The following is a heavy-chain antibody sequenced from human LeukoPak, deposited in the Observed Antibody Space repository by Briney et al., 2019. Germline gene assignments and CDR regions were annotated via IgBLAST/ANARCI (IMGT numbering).Heavy chain of an antibody. CDR3: ARTYCSGGSCHFDY. CDR1: GGSINSYY. D-gene: IGHD2-15*01. V-gene: IGHV4-59*08. J-gene: IGHJ4*02. Sequence: PSETLSLTCTVSGGSINSYYWSWIRQPPGKGLEWIGCVYHTGSTIYDPSLKSRVTISVDTSKNQLSLKLSSVTAADTAVYYCARTYCSGGSCHFDYWGQGTLVTVSS. CDR2: VYHTGST.